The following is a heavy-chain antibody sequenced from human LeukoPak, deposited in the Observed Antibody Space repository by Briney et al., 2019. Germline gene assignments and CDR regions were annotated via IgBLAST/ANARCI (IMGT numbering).Heavy chain of an antibody. CDR2: ISAYNGNT. Sequence: GASVKVFCKASGYTFTSYGISWVRQAPGQGLEWMGWISAYNGNTNYAQKLQGRVTMTTDTSTSTAYMELRSLRSDDTAVYYCARDLKMGYSSGRHSWGTGSSNDYWGQETLVTVSS. D-gene: IGHD6-19*01. V-gene: IGHV1-18*01. CDR3: ARDLKMGYSSGRHSWGTGSSNDY. J-gene: IGHJ4*02. CDR1: GYTFTSYG.